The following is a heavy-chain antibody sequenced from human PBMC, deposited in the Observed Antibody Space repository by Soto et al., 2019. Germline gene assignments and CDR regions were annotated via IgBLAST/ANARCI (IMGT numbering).Heavy chain of an antibody. CDR2: IIPIFGTA. CDR3: ATSILRGANLINWFDP. Sequence: GASVKVSCKASGGTFSSYAISWVRQAPGQGLEWMGGIIPIFGTANYAQKFQGRVTITADESTSTAYMELSSLRSEDTAVYYCATSILRGANLINWFDPWGQGTLVTVSS. CDR1: GGTFSSYA. J-gene: IGHJ5*02. V-gene: IGHV1-69*13. D-gene: IGHD1-26*01.